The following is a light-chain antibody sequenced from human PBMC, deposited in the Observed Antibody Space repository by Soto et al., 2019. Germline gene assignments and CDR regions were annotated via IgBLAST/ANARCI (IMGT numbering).Light chain of an antibody. CDR3: QQYNSYST. V-gene: IGKV1-5*03. J-gene: IGKJ1*01. CDR1: QSISSW. CDR2: KTS. Sequence: DIQMTQSPSTLSASVGDRVTITCRASQSISSWLAWYQQKPGKAPKLLIYKTSSLESGVPSRFSGSGSGTEFTLTISSLQPDDFASYYCQQYNSYSTF.